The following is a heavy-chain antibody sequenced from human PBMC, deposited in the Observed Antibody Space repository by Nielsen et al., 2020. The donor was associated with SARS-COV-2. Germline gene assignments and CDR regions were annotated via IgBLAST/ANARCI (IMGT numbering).Heavy chain of an antibody. CDR1: GFTFRTYT. CDR2: ISAGGDTT. CDR3: AKDSGMIAEREVFDH. V-gene: IGHV3-23*01. D-gene: IGHD2-21*01. J-gene: IGHJ4*02. Sequence: GESLKISCAASGFTFRTYTMIWVRQAPGKGLEWVSAISAGGDTTQYADFGKGRFAISRDNSKNTLYLQMNSLRAEDTAVYYCAKDSGMIAEREVFDHWGQGTLVIVSS.